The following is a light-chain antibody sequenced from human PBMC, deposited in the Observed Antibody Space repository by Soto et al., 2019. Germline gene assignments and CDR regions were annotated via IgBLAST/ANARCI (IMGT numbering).Light chain of an antibody. J-gene: IGLJ2*01. CDR2: EVS. CDR3: SSYTSSSTGE. Sequence: QSALTQPASVSGSPGQSITISCTGSSSDIGRYNYVSWYQQLPGKAPKLIIYEVSNRPSGVSDRFSGSKSGSTASLTISGLQAEDEADYYCSSYTSSSTGEFGGGTKLTVL. CDR1: SSDIGRYNY. V-gene: IGLV2-14*03.